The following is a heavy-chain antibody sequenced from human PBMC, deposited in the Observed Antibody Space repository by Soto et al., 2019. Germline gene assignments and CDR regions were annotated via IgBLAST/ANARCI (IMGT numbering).Heavy chain of an antibody. CDR3: AKDPRTTVTRGYFDY. J-gene: IGHJ4*02. CDR2: ISGNGGTT. CDR1: GFTFSGCA. V-gene: IGHV3-23*01. Sequence: EVQLLESGGGLVQPGGSQRLSCAVSGFTFSGCAMSWVRQAPGKGLEWVSSISGNGGTTYYADSVKGRFTISRDNSKNTLYLRVNSLRAEDTAVYYCAKDPRTTVTRGYFDYWGQGTLVTVSS. D-gene: IGHD4-17*01.